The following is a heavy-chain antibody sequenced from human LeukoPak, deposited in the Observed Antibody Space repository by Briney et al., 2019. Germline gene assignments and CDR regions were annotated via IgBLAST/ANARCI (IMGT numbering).Heavy chain of an antibody. D-gene: IGHD2-15*01. J-gene: IGHJ4*02. Sequence: PSETLSLTCTVSGGSISSYYWSWIRQPAGKGLEWIGRIYTSGTTHYNPSLKSRVTMSVDTSKNQFSLKLSSVTAADTAVYYCALGYCSGGSCYLVYWGQGTLVTVSS. CDR2: IYTSGTT. CDR3: ALGYCSGGSCYLVY. CDR1: GGSISSYY. V-gene: IGHV4-4*07.